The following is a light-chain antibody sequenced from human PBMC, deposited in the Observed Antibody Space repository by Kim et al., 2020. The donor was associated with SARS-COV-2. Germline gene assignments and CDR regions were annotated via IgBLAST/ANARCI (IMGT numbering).Light chain of an antibody. CDR1: KWGDKY. CDR3: QAWDSSNVV. Sequence: VSPRHTASITCTGDKWGDKYACWYQQRPGQSPVLVIYQDSKRPPGIPERFSGSNSGNTATLTISGTQAMDEADYYCQAWDSSNVVFGGGTQLTVL. V-gene: IGLV3-1*01. J-gene: IGLJ2*01. CDR2: QDS.